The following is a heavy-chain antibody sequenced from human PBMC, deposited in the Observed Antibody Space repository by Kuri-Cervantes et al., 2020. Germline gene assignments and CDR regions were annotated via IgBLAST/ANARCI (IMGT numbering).Heavy chain of an antibody. CDR3: AKVERKIVVVTAALDY. V-gene: IGHV3-74*01. CDR2: ISSDGSST. Sequence: GGSLRLSCKGSGYSFTSYWIGWVRQAPGKGLVWVSRISSDGSSTIYADFVKGRFTISRDNAKNTLSLQMNSLKAEDTAVYYCAKVERKIVVVTAALDYWGQGTLVTVSS. D-gene: IGHD2-21*02. CDR1: GYSFTSYW. J-gene: IGHJ4*02.